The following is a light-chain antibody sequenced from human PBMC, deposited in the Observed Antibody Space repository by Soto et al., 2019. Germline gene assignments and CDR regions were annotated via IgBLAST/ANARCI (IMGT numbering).Light chain of an antibody. CDR3: SAYTSMTTFG. CDR2: DVS. CDR1: SSEVGGYNY. V-gene: IGLV2-14*01. Sequence: SVLTQPASVSGSPGQSITISCTVGSSEVGGYNYVSWYQQHPGKAPKLMIYDVSNRPSGVSNRFSGSKSGNTASLTISGLQAEDEAVFYCSAYTSMTTFGFRSGTKVTGL. J-gene: IGLJ1*01.